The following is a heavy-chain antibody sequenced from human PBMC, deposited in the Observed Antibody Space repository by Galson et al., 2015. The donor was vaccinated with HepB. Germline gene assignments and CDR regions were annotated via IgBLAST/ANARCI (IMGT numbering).Heavy chain of an antibody. D-gene: IGHD3-22*01. CDR3: ATAPYYYDSSPGGYFDY. Sequence: SVKVSCKVSGYTLTELSMHWVRQAPGKGLEWMGGFDPEDGETIYAQKFQGRVTMTEDTSTDTAYMELSSLRSEDTAVCYCATAPYYYDSSPGGYFDYWGQGTLVTVSS. CDR1: GYTLTELS. V-gene: IGHV1-24*01. J-gene: IGHJ4*02. CDR2: FDPEDGET.